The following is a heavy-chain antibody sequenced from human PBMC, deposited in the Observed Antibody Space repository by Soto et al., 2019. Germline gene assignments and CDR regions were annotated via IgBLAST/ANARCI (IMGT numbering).Heavy chain of an antibody. CDR1: GFTFSSYA. CDR3: ARGFRGTVVVPNWYLGL. D-gene: IGHD3-16*02. J-gene: IGHJ2*01. CDR2: ISYDGSNK. Sequence: HVQLVESGGGVVQPGRSLRLSCAASGFTFSSYAMHWVRQAPGKGLEWVAVISYDGSNKYYADSLKGRFTISRDNSKHTLYLQMHSLSAEDTAVYYCARGFRGTVVVPNWYLGLWGRGTQVTVSS. V-gene: IGHV3-30-3*01.